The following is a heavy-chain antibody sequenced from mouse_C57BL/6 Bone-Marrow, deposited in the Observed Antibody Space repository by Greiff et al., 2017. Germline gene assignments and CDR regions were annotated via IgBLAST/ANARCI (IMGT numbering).Heavy chain of an antibody. V-gene: IGHV1-81*01. CDR2: IYPRSGNT. CDR1: GYTFTSYG. J-gene: IGHJ3*01. D-gene: IGHD1-1*01. Sequence: VQLQQSGAELARPGASVKLSCKASGYTFTSYGISWVKQRTGRGLEWIGEIYPRSGNTYYNEKFKGKATLTADKSSSTAYMELRSLTSEDSAVYFCARQEDIDYYGSPFAYWGQGTLVTVSA. CDR3: ARQEDIDYYGSPFAY.